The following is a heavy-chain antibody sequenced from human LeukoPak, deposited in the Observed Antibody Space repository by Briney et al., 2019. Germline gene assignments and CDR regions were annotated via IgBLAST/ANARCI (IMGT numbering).Heavy chain of an antibody. J-gene: IGHJ5*02. V-gene: IGHV4-34*01. CDR2: INHSGST. CDR3: ARKPLYSGYDLRHKPYNWFDP. CDR1: GGSFSGYY. Sequence: PSETLSLTCAVYGGSFSGYYWSWIRQPPGKGLEWIGEINHSGSTNYNPSLKSRVTISVDTSKNQFSLKLSSVTAADTAVYYCARKPLYSGYDLRHKPYNWFDPWGQGTLVTVSS. D-gene: IGHD5-12*01.